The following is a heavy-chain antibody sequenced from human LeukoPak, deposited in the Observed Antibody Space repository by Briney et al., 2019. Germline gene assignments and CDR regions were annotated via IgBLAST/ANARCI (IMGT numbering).Heavy chain of an antibody. CDR3: ARVTNWAGIAAAAIFDY. CDR1: GGSISSGDYY. J-gene: IGHJ4*02. Sequence: KASETLSLTCTVSGGSISSGDYYWSWIRQPPGKGLEWIGYIYYSGSTYYNPSLKSRVTISVDTSKNQFSLKLSSVTAADTAVYYCARVTNWAGIAAAAIFDYWGQGTLVTVSS. D-gene: IGHD6-13*01. V-gene: IGHV4-30-4*01. CDR2: IYYSGST.